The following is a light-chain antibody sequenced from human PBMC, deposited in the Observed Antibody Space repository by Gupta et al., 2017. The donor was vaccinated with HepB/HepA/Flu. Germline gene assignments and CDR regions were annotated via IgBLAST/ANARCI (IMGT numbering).Light chain of an antibody. V-gene: IGKV1-39*01. CDR2: TAS. CDR3: QQGYSSPLT. Sequence: DIQMPPSPSSLSASLGDRVTITCRASQSISRELNWYQQKPGKAPNLLIYTASSLHSGAPSRFSGSGSGTDFTLTISKLQPEDSATYYCQQGYSSPLTFGGGTKVEIK. J-gene: IGKJ4*01. CDR1: QSISRE.